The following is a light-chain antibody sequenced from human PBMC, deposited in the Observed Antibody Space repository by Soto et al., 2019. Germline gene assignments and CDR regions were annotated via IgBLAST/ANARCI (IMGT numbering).Light chain of an antibody. Sequence: DIQMTQSPSSLSASVGDGVTITCRASQSISSYVSWYQQRPGKAPKLLIYGASSLQSGVPSRFSGSGSGTEFTLTISSLQPDDFATYYCQQYNSYSTFGQGTKGDIK. CDR2: GAS. CDR1: QSISSY. J-gene: IGKJ1*01. V-gene: IGKV1-5*01. CDR3: QQYNSYST.